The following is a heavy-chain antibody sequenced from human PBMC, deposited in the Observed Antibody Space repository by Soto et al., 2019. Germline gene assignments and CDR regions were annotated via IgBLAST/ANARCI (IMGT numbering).Heavy chain of an antibody. CDR2: ISGDGRHT. CDR3: ARGVPNCSSSSCYFDF. CDR1: GFSFSSHW. V-gene: IGHV3-74*01. D-gene: IGHD2-2*01. Sequence: GGSLSLSCAASGFSFSSHWMNCVRQAPGKGLVWVSRISGDGRHTSHADSVEGRFSISRNNAKNTLYLQVNSLRVEDTAVYYCARGVPNCSSSSCYFDFWGQGILVTVSS. J-gene: IGHJ4*02.